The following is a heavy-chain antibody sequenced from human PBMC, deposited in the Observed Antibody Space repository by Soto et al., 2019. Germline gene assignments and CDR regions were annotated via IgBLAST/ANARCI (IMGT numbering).Heavy chain of an antibody. CDR2: MNPNSGNT. D-gene: IGHD6-13*01. CDR1: GYTFTSYE. CDR3: AVPISSSWYVYFQH. J-gene: IGHJ1*01. V-gene: IGHV1-8*01. Sequence: GASVKVSCKASGYTFTSYEINWVRQATGQGLEWMGWMNPNSGNTGYAQKFQGRDTMTRNTSISTAYMELSSLRSEDTVVYYCAVPISSSWYVYFQHWGQGTLVTVSS.